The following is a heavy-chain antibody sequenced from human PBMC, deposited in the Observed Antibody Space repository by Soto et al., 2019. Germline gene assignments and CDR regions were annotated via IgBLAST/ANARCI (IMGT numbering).Heavy chain of an antibody. CDR3: ARVDTAMAIDY. Sequence: SETLSLTCAVYGRSFSGYYWSWIRQPPGKGLEWIGEINHSGSTNYNPSLKSRVTISVDTSENQFSLKLSSVTAADTAVYYCARVDTAMAIDYWGQGTLVTVSS. V-gene: IGHV4-34*01. CDR2: INHSGST. J-gene: IGHJ4*02. CDR1: GRSFSGYY. D-gene: IGHD5-18*01.